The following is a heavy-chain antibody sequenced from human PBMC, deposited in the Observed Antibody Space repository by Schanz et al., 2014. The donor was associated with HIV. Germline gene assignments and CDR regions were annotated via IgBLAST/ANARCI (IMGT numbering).Heavy chain of an antibody. CDR3: AKAEAVIAARPGGFDY. CDR2: ISYDGSNK. V-gene: IGHV3-30*18. Sequence: VAVISYDGSNKYSADSVKGRFTISRDNSKNTLYLQMNSLRTEDTAVYYCAKAEAVIAARPGGFDYWGQGTLVTVSS. J-gene: IGHJ4*02. D-gene: IGHD6-6*01.